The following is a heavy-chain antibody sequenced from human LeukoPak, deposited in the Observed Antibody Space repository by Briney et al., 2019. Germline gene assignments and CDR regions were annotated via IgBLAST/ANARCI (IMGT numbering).Heavy chain of an antibody. CDR3: ARGGGVVPAAISLLSPFDY. CDR1: GGSISSYY. CDR2: IYHSGST. Sequence: SETLSLTCTVSGGSISSYYWSWIRQPPGKGLEWIGYIYHSGSTYYNPSLKSRVTISVDRSKNQFSLKLSSVTAADTAVYYCARGGGVVPAAISLLSPFDYWGQGTLVTVSS. V-gene: IGHV4-59*01. D-gene: IGHD2-2*02. J-gene: IGHJ4*02.